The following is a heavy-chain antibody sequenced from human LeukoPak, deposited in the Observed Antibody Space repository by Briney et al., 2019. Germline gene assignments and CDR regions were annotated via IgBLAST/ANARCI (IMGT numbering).Heavy chain of an antibody. Sequence: SVKVSCKASGGTFSSYAISWVRQAPGQGLEWMGRIIPILGIANYAQKFQGRVTITADKSTSTAYMELSSLRSEDTAVHYCLSYYYDSSGYYFIDYWGQGTLVTVSS. CDR1: GGTFSSYA. V-gene: IGHV1-69*04. CDR3: LSYYYDSSGYYFIDY. J-gene: IGHJ4*02. CDR2: IIPILGIA. D-gene: IGHD3-22*01.